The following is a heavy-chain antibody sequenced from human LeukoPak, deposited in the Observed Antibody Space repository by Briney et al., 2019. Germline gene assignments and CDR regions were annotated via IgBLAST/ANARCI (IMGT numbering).Heavy chain of an antibody. CDR3: ARSKSGSYHSPFDY. D-gene: IGHD1-26*01. V-gene: IGHV4-39*01. CDR2: VFHSGGT. Sequence: PSETLSLTCSVSGGSIGSSAYYWGWTRQAPGKGLEWIGNVFHSGGTYYNPSRQSRVTISIDTSKNQFSLKMTSMTATDTALYYCARSKSGSYHSPFDYWGQGTLLIVSS. J-gene: IGHJ4*02. CDR1: GGSIGSSAYY.